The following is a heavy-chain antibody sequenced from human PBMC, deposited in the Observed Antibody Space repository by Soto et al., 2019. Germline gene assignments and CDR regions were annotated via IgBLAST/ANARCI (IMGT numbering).Heavy chain of an antibody. J-gene: IGHJ4*02. CDR2: TSYEGSTK. CDR3: AKQFTGWSYYFVH. D-gene: IGHD6-19*01. V-gene: IGHV3-30-3*02. Sequence: QVQLVESGGGVVQPGRSLRLSCTASGFTFNTHAMHWVRQAPGKGLEWVAVTSYEGSTKYYADYAQGRFTISRDNSNNTLYLQLNSLRAEDTAVYYCAKQFTGWSYYFVHLGQGTLVTVSS. CDR1: GFTFNTHA.